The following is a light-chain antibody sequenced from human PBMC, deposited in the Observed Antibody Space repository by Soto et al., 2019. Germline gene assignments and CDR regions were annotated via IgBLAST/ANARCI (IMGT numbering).Light chain of an antibody. V-gene: IGKV3-20*01. CDR3: HHYDTSPPWT. J-gene: IGKJ1*01. CDR1: QSVSSNS. Sequence: EIVLTQSPATLSLSPGDRATLSCTASQSVSSNSLAWYQQIPGQPPRLLIYGASSRATGVPDRFSGGGSGTDFTLTISRLEPEDFAVYYCHHYDTSPPWTFGQGTKVDIK. CDR2: GAS.